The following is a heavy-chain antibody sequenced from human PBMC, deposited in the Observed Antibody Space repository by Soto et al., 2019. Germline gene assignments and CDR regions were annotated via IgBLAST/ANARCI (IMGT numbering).Heavy chain of an antibody. D-gene: IGHD3-22*01. Sequence: GGSLRLSCAASGFTFSSYAMSWVRQAPGKGLEWVSGISGGGGSTYYADSVKGRLTISRDKSKNALYLQMNSLRAEDTAVYYCAKDPHYYYDSTAYLDYWGQGTLVTVSS. V-gene: IGHV3-23*01. CDR2: ISGGGGST. CDR3: AKDPHYYYDSTAYLDY. J-gene: IGHJ4*02. CDR1: GFTFSSYA.